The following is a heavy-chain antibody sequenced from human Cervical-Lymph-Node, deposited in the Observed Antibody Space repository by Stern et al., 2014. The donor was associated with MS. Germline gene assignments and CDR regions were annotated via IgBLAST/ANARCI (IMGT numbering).Heavy chain of an antibody. CDR3: WAPSSKGTDY. Sequence: EVQLVESGGGSVMPGGSLTLSCAASGFTFSRAWMSWARQAPGKGLEWVGRLKSRVDGETADYATPVKGRFIISRDDSNNRLYLQMNSLETEDTAVYYCWAPSSKGTDYWGQGTLVTVSS. J-gene: IGHJ4*02. D-gene: IGHD3-16*02. CDR1: GFTFSRAW. V-gene: IGHV3-15*01. CDR2: LKSRVDGETA.